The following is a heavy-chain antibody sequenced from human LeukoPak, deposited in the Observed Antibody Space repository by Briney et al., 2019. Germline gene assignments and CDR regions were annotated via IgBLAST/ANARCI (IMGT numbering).Heavy chain of an antibody. V-gene: IGHV1-69*05. D-gene: IGHD3-3*01. J-gene: IGHJ4*02. CDR3: ASAGLEWLIYYFDY. CDR2: IIPIFGTA. Sequence: ASVKVSCKASGGTFSSYAISWVRQAPGQGLGWMGGIIPIFGTANYAQTFQGRVTITTDESPSTAYMELSSLRSEATAEYYCASAGLEWLIYYFDYWGQGTLVTVSS. CDR1: GGTFSSYA.